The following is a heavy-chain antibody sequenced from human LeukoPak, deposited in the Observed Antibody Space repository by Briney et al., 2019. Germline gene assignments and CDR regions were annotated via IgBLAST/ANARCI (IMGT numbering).Heavy chain of an antibody. CDR3: ARHVVGYKSVDY. J-gene: IGHJ4*02. CDR2: MYLSGRT. CDR1: GGSIISSRYY. V-gene: IGHV4-39*01. D-gene: IGHD5-24*01. Sequence: AETLWLPCTFSGGSIISSRYYWGYIRQAPGKRLEWIVSMYLSGRTYYNPSLTSRVTISVDTSKNQFCLKLSSVTAADTAVYYSARHVVGYKSVDYWGQGTLVSVSS.